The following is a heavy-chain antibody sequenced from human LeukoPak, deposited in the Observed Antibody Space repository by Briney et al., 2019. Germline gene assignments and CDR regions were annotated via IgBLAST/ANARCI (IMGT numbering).Heavy chain of an antibody. CDR1: GGSISSYY. D-gene: IGHD3-3*01. CDR2: IYYSGST. V-gene: IGHV4-59*01. J-gene: IGHJ3*02. Sequence: SETLSLTCTVSGGSISSYYWSWIRQPPGKGLEWIGYIYYSGSTNYNPSLKSRVTIPVDTSKNQFSLKLSSVTAADTAVYYCAAFYDFWSGYYIENAFDIWGQGTMVTVSS. CDR3: AAFYDFWSGYYIENAFDI.